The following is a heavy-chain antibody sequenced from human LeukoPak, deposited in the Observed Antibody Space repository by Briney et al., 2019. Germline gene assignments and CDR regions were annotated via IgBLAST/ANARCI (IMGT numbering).Heavy chain of an antibody. CDR1: GFTVSTNY. V-gene: IGHV3-66*01. Sequence: GGSLRLSCVASGFTVSTNYMSWVRQAPGKGPEWISIIYRGGDTYYADSVKGRFTISRDNSKNTLYLQMNAVSAEDTAVCYCARDKRYCTSGRCWGVQFGPWGQGTLVTVSS. CDR2: IYRGGDT. D-gene: IGHD2-8*01. J-gene: IGHJ5*02. CDR3: ARDKRYCTSGRCWGVQFGP.